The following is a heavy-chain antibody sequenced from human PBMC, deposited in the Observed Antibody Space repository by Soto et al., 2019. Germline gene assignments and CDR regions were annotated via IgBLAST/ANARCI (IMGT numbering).Heavy chain of an antibody. V-gene: IGHV4-30-4*01. CDR1: GGSISSGDYY. CDR3: AAQGSYSSSWYMGVDY. J-gene: IGHJ4*02. CDR2: IYYSGST. D-gene: IGHD6-13*01. Sequence: SETLSLTCTFSGGSISSGDYYWSWIRQPPGKGLEWIGYIYYSGSTYYNPSLKSRVTISVDTSKNQFSLKLSSVTAADTAVYYCAAQGSYSSSWYMGVDYWGQGTLVTVSS.